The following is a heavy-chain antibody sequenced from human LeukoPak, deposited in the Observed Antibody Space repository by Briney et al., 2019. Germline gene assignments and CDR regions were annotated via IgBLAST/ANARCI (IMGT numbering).Heavy chain of an antibody. CDR1: GFTFSSYS. J-gene: IGHJ1*01. Sequence: GGSLRLSCAASGFTFSSYSMNWVRQAPGKGLEWVSSISSSGSYIYYADSMQGRFTISRDNSKDSLFLQMNSLRAEDTAVYYCARGLYPDYYVSSGSSPPEHWGQGTLVTVSS. V-gene: IGHV3-21*01. D-gene: IGHD3-22*01. CDR3: ARGLYPDYYVSSGSSPPEH. CDR2: ISSSGSYI.